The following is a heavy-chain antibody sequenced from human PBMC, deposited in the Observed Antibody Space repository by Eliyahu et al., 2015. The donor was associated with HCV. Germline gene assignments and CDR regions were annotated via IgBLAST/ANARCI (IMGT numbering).Heavy chain of an antibody. CDR1: GGSITSSNYY. D-gene: IGHD3-10*01. CDR3: ASAPRTYYFGSGLADYFDY. CDR2: IYYSDST. Sequence: QLQLQGSGPGLVKPSETLSLTCTVSGGSITSSNYYWGWIRQSPGKGLEWIGSIYYSDSTYYNPSLKSRVTISVATSKNQFSLKLSSVTATDTAVYYCASAPRTYYFGSGLADYFDYWGQGTLVTVSS. J-gene: IGHJ4*02. V-gene: IGHV4-39*01.